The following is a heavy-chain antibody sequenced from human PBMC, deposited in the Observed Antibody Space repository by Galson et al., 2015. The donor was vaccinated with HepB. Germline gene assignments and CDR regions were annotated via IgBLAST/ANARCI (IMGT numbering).Heavy chain of an antibody. V-gene: IGHV3-23*01. J-gene: IGHJ4*02. D-gene: IGHD5-12*01. CDR1: GFTFSSYA. CDR3: AKGLLEDRSGYDC. Sequence: SLRLSCAASGFTFSSYAMSWVRQAPGKGLEWVSAISGSGGSTYYADSVKGRFTISRDNSKNTLYLQMNSLRAEDTAVYYCAKGLLEDRSGYDCWGQGTLVTVSS. CDR2: ISGSGGST.